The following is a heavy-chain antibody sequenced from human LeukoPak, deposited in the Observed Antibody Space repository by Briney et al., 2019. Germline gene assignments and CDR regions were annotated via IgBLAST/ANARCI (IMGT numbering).Heavy chain of an antibody. J-gene: IGHJ4*02. CDR3: ARGSWLAQPDFDY. Sequence: GGSLRLSCAASGFTFSSYGMHWVRQAPGKGLEWVAVISYDGSNKYYADSVKGRFTISRDNSKNTLYLQMNSLRAEDTAVYYCARGSWLAQPDFDYWGQGTLVTVSS. V-gene: IGHV3-30*03. D-gene: IGHD5-12*01. CDR1: GFTFSSYG. CDR2: ISYDGSNK.